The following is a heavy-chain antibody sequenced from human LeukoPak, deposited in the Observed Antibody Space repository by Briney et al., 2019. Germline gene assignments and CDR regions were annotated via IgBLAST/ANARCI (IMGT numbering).Heavy chain of an antibody. CDR3: ARGVGLLWFGDLWSYYFDY. Sequence: KPSETLSLTCAVYGGSFSGYYWSWIRQPPGRGLEWIGEIDHSGSTNYNPSLKSRVTISVDTSKNQFSLKLDSVTAADTAVYYCARGVGLLWFGDLWSYYFDYWGQGTLVTVSS. CDR1: GGSFSGYY. V-gene: IGHV4-34*01. J-gene: IGHJ4*02. D-gene: IGHD3-10*01. CDR2: IDHSGST.